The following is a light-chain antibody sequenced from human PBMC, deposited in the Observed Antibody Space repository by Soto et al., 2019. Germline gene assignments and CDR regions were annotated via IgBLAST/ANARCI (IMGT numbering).Light chain of an antibody. CDR2: GAS. J-gene: IGKJ4*01. CDR1: QSVGSTY. CDR3: QQRSNWPFT. Sequence: EIVLTQSPGTLSLSPVERATLSCRASQSVGSTYFAWYQQKPGQAPRLLIYGASTRATGIPDRFSGSGSGTEFTLSISSLQSEDSAVYYCQQRSNWPFTFGGGTKVDI. V-gene: IGKV3D-20*02.